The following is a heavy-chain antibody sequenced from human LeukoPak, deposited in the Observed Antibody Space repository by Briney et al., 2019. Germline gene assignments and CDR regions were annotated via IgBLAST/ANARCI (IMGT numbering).Heavy chain of an antibody. Sequence: AGGSLRLSCAASGFTFSRYAMSWVRQAPGKGLEWVSGISGSGGSTYYADSVKGRFTISRDNSKNTLYLQMNSLRAEDTAVYYCAKVPTSSSWYGYFDYWGQGTLVTVSS. D-gene: IGHD6-13*01. CDR1: GFTFSRYA. J-gene: IGHJ4*02. CDR3: AKVPTSSSWYGYFDY. CDR2: ISGSGGST. V-gene: IGHV3-23*01.